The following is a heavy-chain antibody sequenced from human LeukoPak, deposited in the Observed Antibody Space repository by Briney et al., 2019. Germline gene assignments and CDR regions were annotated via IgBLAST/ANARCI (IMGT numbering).Heavy chain of an antibody. CDR2: ISAYNGKT. CDR3: AREGDNWNEFDY. Sequence: VASVKVSCKASGYTFTSYGISWVRQAPGQGLECMGWISAYNGKTNYAQKLEGRVTMTTDTSTSTAYMELRSLRSDDTAVYYCAREGDNWNEFDYWGQGTLVTVYS. V-gene: IGHV1-18*01. D-gene: IGHD1-20*01. CDR1: GYTFTSYG. J-gene: IGHJ4*02.